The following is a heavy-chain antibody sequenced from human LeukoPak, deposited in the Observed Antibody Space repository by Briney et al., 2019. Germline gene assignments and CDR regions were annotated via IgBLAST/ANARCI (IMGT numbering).Heavy chain of an antibody. D-gene: IGHD1-1*01. CDR2: INDSGST. CDR3: ARYVPVKTGTTRASFDY. Sequence: SETLSLTCAVYGGSFGDYDWSWIRQPPGKGLEWIGEINDSGSTNYNPSLKSRVTMSLDTSKSQFSLKLRSVTAADTAVYYCARYVPVKTGTTRASFDYWGQGTLVTVSS. V-gene: IGHV4-34*01. J-gene: IGHJ4*02. CDR1: GGSFGDYD.